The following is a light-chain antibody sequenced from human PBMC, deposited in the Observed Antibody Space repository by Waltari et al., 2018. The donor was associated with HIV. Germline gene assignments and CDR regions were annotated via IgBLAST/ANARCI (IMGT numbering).Light chain of an antibody. CDR3: SSYTSSSTLYVV. Sequence: QSALTQPASVSGSPGQSITISCTGTSSDVGGYNYVSWYQQPPGKAPKLMIYDVSYRPSGVSNRFSGSRSGNTASLTISGLQAEDEADYYCSSYTSSSTLYVVFGGGTKLTVL. J-gene: IGLJ2*01. V-gene: IGLV2-14*01. CDR1: SSDVGGYNY. CDR2: DVS.